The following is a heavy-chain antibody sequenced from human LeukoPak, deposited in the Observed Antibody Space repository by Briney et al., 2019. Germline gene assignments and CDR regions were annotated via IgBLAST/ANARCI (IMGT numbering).Heavy chain of an antibody. V-gene: IGHV3-30*18. D-gene: IGHD3-22*01. J-gene: IGHJ4*02. CDR1: GFTFSSYG. CDR3: AKDVSSGYYGDYFDY. CDR2: ISNDGSNK. Sequence: GGSLRLSCAASGFTFSSYGMHWVRQAPGKGLEWVAVISNDGSNKDYADSVKGRFAISRDNSKNTMYVQMDSLRAEDTAVYYCAKDVSSGYYGDYFDYWGQGTLATVSS.